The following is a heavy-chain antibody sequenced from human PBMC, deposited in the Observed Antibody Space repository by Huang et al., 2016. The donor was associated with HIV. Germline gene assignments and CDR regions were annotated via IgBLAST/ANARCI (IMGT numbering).Heavy chain of an antibody. V-gene: IGHV3-30*02. CDR2: IRFDGSDE. CDR3: ARDSRWGLVATTLSYFDY. J-gene: IGHJ4*02. Sequence: QLQLVESGGGVVQRGGSLRLSCAASGFNFHLYGMHWVRQAPGKGLEWVAFIRFDGSDEYYIDSLKGRFTISRDNSKKTLFLEMDSLRPEDTAVYFCARDSRWGLVATTLSYFDYWGQGTLVTVSS. D-gene: IGHD5-12*01. CDR1: GFNFHLYG.